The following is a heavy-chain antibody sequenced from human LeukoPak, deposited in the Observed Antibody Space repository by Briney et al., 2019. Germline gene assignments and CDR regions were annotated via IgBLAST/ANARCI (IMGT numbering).Heavy chain of an antibody. J-gene: IGHJ4*02. V-gene: IGHV3-43*01. CDR2: ISWDGGST. CDR1: GFTFDDYT. Sequence: GGSLRLSCAASGFTFDDYTMHWVRQAPGKGLEWVSLISWDGGSTYYADSVKGRFTISRDNSKNSLYLQMNSLRPEDTALYYCAKDGFRRESDFWSGYYTYWGQGTLVTVSS. CDR3: AKDGFRRESDFWSGYYTY. D-gene: IGHD3-3*01.